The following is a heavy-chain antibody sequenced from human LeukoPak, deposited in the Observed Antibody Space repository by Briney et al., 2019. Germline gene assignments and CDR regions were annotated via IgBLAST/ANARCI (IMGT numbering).Heavy chain of an antibody. V-gene: IGHV1-69*05. CDR3: ARNTAMVTYWYYFDY. CDR1: GGTFSSYA. J-gene: IGHJ4*02. Sequence: SVKVSCKASGGTFSSYAISWVRQAPGQGLEWMGGIIPIFGTANYAQKFQGRVTITRDTSASTAYMELSSLRSEDTAVYYCARNTAMVTYWYYFDYWGQGTLVTVSS. CDR2: IIPIFGTA. D-gene: IGHD5-18*01.